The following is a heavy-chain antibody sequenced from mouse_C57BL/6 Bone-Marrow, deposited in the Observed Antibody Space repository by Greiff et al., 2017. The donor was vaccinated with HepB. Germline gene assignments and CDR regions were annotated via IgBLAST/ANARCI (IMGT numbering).Heavy chain of an antibody. D-gene: IGHD2-1*01. J-gene: IGHJ3*01. CDR3: TTWDGKAWFAY. Sequence: VQLQQSGAELVSPGASVKLSCTASGFNIKDDYMHWVKQRPEQGLEWIGWIDPENGDTEYASKFQGKATITADTSSNTAYLQLSSLTSEDTAVYYCTTWDGKAWFAYWGQGTLVTVSA. CDR1: GFNIKDDY. CDR2: IDPENGDT. V-gene: IGHV14-4*01.